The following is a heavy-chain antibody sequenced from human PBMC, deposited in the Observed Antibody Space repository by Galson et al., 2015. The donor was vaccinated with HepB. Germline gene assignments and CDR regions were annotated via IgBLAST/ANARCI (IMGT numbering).Heavy chain of an antibody. Sequence: SVKVSCKASGYIFTSYAIHWVRQAPGQRLEWMGWINAGNGITKYSQKFQGRVIITRDTSATTVYMELSSLRSEDTAVYYCARALTRLGSGSLLGYWGQGTLVTVSS. D-gene: IGHD3-10*01. CDR1: GYIFTSYA. J-gene: IGHJ4*02. CDR3: ARALTRLGSGSLLGY. CDR2: INAGNGIT. V-gene: IGHV1-3*01.